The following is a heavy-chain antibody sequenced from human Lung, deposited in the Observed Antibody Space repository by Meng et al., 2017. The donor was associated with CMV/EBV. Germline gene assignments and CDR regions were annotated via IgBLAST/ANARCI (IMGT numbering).Heavy chain of an antibody. CDR2: NSKSGLAI. D-gene: IGHD6-13*01. Sequence: SCAASGFTFSSYELNWFRQAPGKGLEWFSYNSKSGLAIYYEDSVKGRFTIFRDNAKNSLYLQMNSLRAEDTAVYYCARMGRSAAFDYWGQGTLVTVSS. V-gene: IGHV3-48*03. CDR3: ARMGRSAAFDY. J-gene: IGHJ4*02. CDR1: GFTFSSYE.